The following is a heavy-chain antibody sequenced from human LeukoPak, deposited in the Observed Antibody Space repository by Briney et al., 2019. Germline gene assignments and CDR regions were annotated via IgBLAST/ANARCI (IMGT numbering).Heavy chain of an antibody. CDR2: IWFDGSNK. CDR1: GFTFSSYG. Sequence: PGRSLALSCAASGFTFSSYGMDWVRQAPGKGLEWVAVIWFDGSNKYYADFVKGRFTISRDNSKNTLYLQMNSLRAEDTAVYYCARLGSSWSLDYWGQGTLVTVSS. D-gene: IGHD6-13*01. CDR3: ARLGSSWSLDY. J-gene: IGHJ4*02. V-gene: IGHV3-33*01.